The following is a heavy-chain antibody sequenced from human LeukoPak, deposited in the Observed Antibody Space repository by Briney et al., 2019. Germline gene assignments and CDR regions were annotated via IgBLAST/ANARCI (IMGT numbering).Heavy chain of an antibody. V-gene: IGHV3-7*01. CDR1: GFTFSSYW. D-gene: IGHD3-10*01. CDR2: IKQDGSEK. Sequence: TGGSLRLSCAASGFTFSSYWMSGVRQAPGKGLEWVANIKQDGSEKYYVDSVKGRFTISRDNAKNSLYLQMNSLRAEDTAVYYCARGYYYGSGIFDYWGQGTLVTVSS. CDR3: ARGYYYGSGIFDY. J-gene: IGHJ4*02.